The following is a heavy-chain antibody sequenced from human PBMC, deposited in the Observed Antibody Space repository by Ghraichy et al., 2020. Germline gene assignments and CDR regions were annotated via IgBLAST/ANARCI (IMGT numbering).Heavy chain of an antibody. CDR2: ISSSSSYI. CDR3: ARDQISSSWYWVKRPEAVAGPGDY. J-gene: IGHJ4*02. Sequence: GESLRLSCAASGFTFSSYSMNWVRQAPGKGLEWVSSISSSSSYIYYADSVKGRFTISRDNAKNSLYLQMNSLRAEDTAVYYCARDQISSSWYWVKRPEAVAGPGDYWGQGTLVTVSS. CDR1: GFTFSSYS. D-gene: IGHD6-13*01. V-gene: IGHV3-21*01.